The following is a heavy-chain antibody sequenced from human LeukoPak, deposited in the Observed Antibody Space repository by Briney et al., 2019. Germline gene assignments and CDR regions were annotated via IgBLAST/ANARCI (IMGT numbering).Heavy chain of an antibody. CDR3: AKDTGPYYYGSGSNLDY. CDR2: ISWNSGSI. J-gene: IGHJ4*02. D-gene: IGHD3-10*01. CDR1: GFTFDDYA. V-gene: IGHV3-9*01. Sequence: GGSLRLSCAASGFTFDDYAMHWVRQAPGKGLKWVSGISWNSGSIGYADSVKGRFTISRDNAKNSLYLQMNSLRAEDTALYYCAKDTGPYYYGSGSNLDYWGQGTLVTVSS.